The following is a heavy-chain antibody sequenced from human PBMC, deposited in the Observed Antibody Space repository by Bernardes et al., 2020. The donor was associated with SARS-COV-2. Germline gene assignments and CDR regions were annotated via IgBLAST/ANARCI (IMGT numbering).Heavy chain of an antibody. J-gene: IGHJ6*02. CDR3: ARGGGWLQHPDYYGMDV. V-gene: IGHV1-69*15. CDR1: GGTFSSYA. CDR2: IIPIFGTA. Sequence: KVCCKASGGTFSSYAISWVRQAPGQGLEWMGRIIPIFGTATYAQKFQGRVTITADESTSTAYMELSSLRSEDTAVYYCARGGGWLQHPDYYGMDVWGQGTTVTGS. D-gene: IGHD5-12*01.